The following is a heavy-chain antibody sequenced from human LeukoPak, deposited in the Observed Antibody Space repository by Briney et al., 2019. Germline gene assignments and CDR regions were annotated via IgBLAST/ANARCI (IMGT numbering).Heavy chain of an antibody. CDR1: GGSFSGYY. V-gene: IGHV4-34*01. D-gene: IGHD4-17*01. CDR2: INHSGST. J-gene: IGHJ6*02. CDR3: ARGPYDYGDYPYYYYGMDV. Sequence: SETLSLTCAVYGGSFSGYYWSWLRQPPGKGLEWIGEINHSGSTNYNPSLKSRVTISVDTSKNQFSLKLSSVTAADTAVYYCARGPYDYGDYPYYYYGMDVWGQGTTVTVSS.